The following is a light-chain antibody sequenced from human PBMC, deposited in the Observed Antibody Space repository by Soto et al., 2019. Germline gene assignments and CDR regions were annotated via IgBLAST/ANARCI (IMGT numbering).Light chain of an antibody. V-gene: IGLV1-44*01. CDR2: NND. CDR3: AAWDDSLNGYV. CDR1: SSNIGSNS. Sequence: QSVLTQPPSASGTPRQRVTISCSGSSSNIGSNSVSWYQQLPGTAPKLLIYNNDQRPSGVPDRFSGSKSGTSASLAISGLQSGDEADYYCAAWDDSLNGYVFGTGTKVTVL. J-gene: IGLJ1*01.